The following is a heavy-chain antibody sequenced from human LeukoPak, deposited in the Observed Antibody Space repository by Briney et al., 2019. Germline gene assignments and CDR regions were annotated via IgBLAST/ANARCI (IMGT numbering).Heavy chain of an antibody. CDR2: IIPIFGTA. CDR3: ARDGAYYDILYYMDV. D-gene: IGHD3-9*01. CDR1: GGTFSSYA. J-gene: IGHJ6*03. V-gene: IGHV1-69*05. Sequence: SVKVSCKASGGTFSSYAISWVRQAPGQGLEWMGGIIPIFGTANYAQKFQGRVTMTTDTSTSTAYMELRSLRSDDTAVYYCARDGAYYDILYYMDVWGKGTTVTISS.